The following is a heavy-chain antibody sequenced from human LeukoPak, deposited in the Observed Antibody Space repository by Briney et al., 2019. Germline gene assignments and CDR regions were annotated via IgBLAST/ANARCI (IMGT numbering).Heavy chain of an antibody. CDR3: ARGPETAEFDP. V-gene: IGHV1-18*01. CDR2: ISGYNGNT. D-gene: IGHD1-14*01. CDR1: GYTFINYD. Sequence: ASVKVSCKASGYTFINYDIRWVRQAPGQGLEWMGWISGYNGNTNYAQKFQGRVTMTTDTSTSTAYMELRSLRSDDTAVYYCARGPETAEFDPWGQGTLVTVSS. J-gene: IGHJ5*02.